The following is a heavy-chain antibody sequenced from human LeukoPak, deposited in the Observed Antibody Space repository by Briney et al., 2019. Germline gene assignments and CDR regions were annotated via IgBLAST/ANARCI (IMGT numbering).Heavy chain of an antibody. J-gene: IGHJ4*02. V-gene: IGHV3-11*01. CDR2: ISSSGTTI. CDR3: AKDLGVTTFDY. CDR1: GFTFSDYY. Sequence: GGSLRLSCAASGFTFSDYYMNWIRQAPGKGLEWVSYISSSGTTIYYADSVKGRFTVSRDNTKNSLYLQMNSLRAEDTAVYYCAKDLGVTTFDYWGQGTLVTVSA. D-gene: IGHD2-21*02.